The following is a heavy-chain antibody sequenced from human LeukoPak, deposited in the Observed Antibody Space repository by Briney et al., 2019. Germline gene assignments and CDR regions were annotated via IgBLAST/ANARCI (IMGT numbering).Heavy chain of an antibody. CDR3: ASFYCSSTSCWAFDY. V-gene: IGHV3-30-3*01. CDR2: ISYDGSNK. J-gene: IGHJ4*02. D-gene: IGHD2-2*01. CDR1: GFTFSSYA. Sequence: GGSLRLSCAASGFTFSSYAMHWVRQVPGKGLEWVAVISYDGSNKYYADSVKGRFTISRDNSKNTLYLQMNSLRAEDTAVYYCASFYCSSTSCWAFDYWGQGTLVTVSS.